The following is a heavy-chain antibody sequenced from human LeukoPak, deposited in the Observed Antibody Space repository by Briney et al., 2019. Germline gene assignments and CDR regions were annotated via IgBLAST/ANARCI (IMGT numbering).Heavy chain of an antibody. CDR3: AKGSSGGSWYYFDY. CDR2: ISGGSGST. V-gene: IGHV3-23*01. J-gene: IGHJ4*02. CDR1: GFIFSNYA. D-gene: IGHD2-15*01. Sequence: PGGSLRLSCAASGFIFSNYAIIWVRQAPGKGLEWVSTISGGSGSTYYADSVGGRFTISRDNSKNTLYLQMNSLRAEDTAVYYCAKGSSGGSWYYFDYWGQGTLVTVSS.